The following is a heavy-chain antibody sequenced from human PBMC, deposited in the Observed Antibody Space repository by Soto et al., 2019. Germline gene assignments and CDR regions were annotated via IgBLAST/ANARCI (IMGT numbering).Heavy chain of an antibody. J-gene: IGHJ6*02. V-gene: IGHV1-3*01. CDR3: ARPQGYCSGGSCYLPYGMDV. Sequence: GASVKVSCKASGYTFTSYAMHWVRQAPGQRLEWMGWINAGNGNTKYSQKFQGRVTITRDTSASTAYMELSSLRSEDTAVYYCARPQGYCSGGSCYLPYGMDVWGQGTTVTVS. CDR2: INAGNGNT. CDR1: GYTFTSYA. D-gene: IGHD2-15*01.